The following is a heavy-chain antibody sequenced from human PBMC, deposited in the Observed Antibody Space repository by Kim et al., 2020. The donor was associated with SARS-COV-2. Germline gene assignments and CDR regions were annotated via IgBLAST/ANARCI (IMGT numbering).Heavy chain of an antibody. J-gene: IGHJ4*02. Sequence: GGSLRLSCAASGFTFSSYAMSWVRQAPGKGLEWISAISETDDRTYYADSVKGRLTISRDNSKNTLYLQMNSLRVEDTAIYYCAKCPPHLEYSSSCRPGFDYWGQGTLVTVSS. V-gene: IGHV3-23*01. CDR1: GFTFSSYA. D-gene: IGHD6-6*01. CDR3: AKCPPHLEYSSSCRPGFDY. CDR2: ISETDDRT.